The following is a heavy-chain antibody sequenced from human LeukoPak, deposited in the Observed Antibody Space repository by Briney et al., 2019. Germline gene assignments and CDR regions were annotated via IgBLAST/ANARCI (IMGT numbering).Heavy chain of an antibody. CDR3: AKDGAAAAARVFDY. CDR2: IKQDGSDK. CDR1: GFTFSSFW. V-gene: IGHV3-7*03. J-gene: IGHJ4*02. D-gene: IGHD6-13*01. Sequence: PGGSLRLSCAASGFTFSSFWMSWVRQAPGKGLEWVANIKQDGSDKYYVDSVKGRFTISRDNAKNSLYLQMNSLRAEDTALYYCAKDGAAAAARVFDYWGQGTLVTVSS.